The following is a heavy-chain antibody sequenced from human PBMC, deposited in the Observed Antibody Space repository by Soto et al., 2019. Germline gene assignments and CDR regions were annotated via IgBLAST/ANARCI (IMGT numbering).Heavy chain of an antibody. CDR1: GFTFSSYS. V-gene: IGHV3-48*02. Sequence: GGSLRLSCAASGFTFSSYSMNWVRQAPGKGLEWVSYISSSSSTIYYADSVKGRFTISRDNAKNSLYLQMNSLRDEDTAVYYCARGDMRWLQFHVFAYWGQGTLVTVSS. D-gene: IGHD5-12*01. J-gene: IGHJ4*02. CDR2: ISSSSSTI. CDR3: ARGDMRWLQFHVFAY.